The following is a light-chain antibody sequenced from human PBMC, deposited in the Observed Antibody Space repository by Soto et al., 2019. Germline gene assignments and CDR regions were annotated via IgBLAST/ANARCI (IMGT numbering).Light chain of an antibody. Sequence: DIQMTQSPSSLSASVGDRVTITCRASQGIRNYLNWYQQKPGKAPNLLIYMSSSLQSGVPSRFSGSGSGTDFTLTISSLQPEDFASYYRQQAYSAPITFGQGTRLEIK. CDR3: QQAYSAPIT. V-gene: IGKV1-39*01. CDR2: MSS. CDR1: QGIRNY. J-gene: IGKJ5*01.